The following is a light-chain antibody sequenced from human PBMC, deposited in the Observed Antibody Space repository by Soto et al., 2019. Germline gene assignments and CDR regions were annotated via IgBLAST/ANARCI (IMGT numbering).Light chain of an antibody. J-gene: IGLJ2*01. CDR2: DVS. V-gene: IGLV2-14*01. CDR3: SSYTNSGTVL. Sequence: QSALTQPASVSGSPGQSITISCTGTSRDVGGYNYVSWYQQHPGKAPKLRIYDVSNRPSGVSNRFSGSKSGNTASLTISGLQAEDEADYYCSSYTNSGTVLFGGGTKLTVL. CDR1: SRDVGGYNY.